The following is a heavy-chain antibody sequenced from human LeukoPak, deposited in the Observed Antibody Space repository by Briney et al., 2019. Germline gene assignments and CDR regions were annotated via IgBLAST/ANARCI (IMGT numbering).Heavy chain of an antibody. CDR1: GFTFSSCA. CDR2: ISGSGDST. Sequence: GGSLRLSCAASGFTFSSCAMSWVRQAPGKGLEWVSAISGSGDSTYYGDSVKGRFTISRDNSKNTLYLQMNSLRAEDTAVYYCAKTRPLDSSSWSHGDYWGQGTLVTVSS. J-gene: IGHJ4*02. CDR3: AKTRPLDSSSWSHGDY. V-gene: IGHV3-23*01. D-gene: IGHD6-13*01.